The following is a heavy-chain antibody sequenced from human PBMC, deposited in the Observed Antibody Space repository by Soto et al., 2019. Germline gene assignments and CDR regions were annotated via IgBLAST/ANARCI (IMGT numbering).Heavy chain of an antibody. V-gene: IGHV3-23*01. CDR3: AKKLGPVDGRKEPLDY. D-gene: IGHD1-26*01. CDR1: GFTFNTYV. J-gene: IGHJ4*02. Sequence: GWALRLSCAAAGFTFNTYVMSWVRQAPGKGLEWVSEISGNSASTYYADSVKGRFTISRDNSKNTLYLQMNSLRADDTAVYYCAKKLGPVDGRKEPLDYWGQGTRVTVSS. CDR2: ISGNSAST.